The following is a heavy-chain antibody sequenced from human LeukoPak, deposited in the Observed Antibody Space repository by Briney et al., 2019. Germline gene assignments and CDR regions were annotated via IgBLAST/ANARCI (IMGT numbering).Heavy chain of an antibody. J-gene: IGHJ3*02. V-gene: IGHV1-46*01. D-gene: IGHD4-17*01. CDR2: INPTGGST. Sequence: GASVKVSCKASVYTFTSYYMHWVRQAPPQGLEWMGIINPTGGSTSYAQKIQGRVTMTRDTSTNTVYKELSRLTSEPTGVYYCARAHSKHDNEGDYLQLVGAFDIWGQGTMVTVSS. CDR1: VYTFTSYY. CDR3: ARAHSKHDNEGDYLQLVGAFDI.